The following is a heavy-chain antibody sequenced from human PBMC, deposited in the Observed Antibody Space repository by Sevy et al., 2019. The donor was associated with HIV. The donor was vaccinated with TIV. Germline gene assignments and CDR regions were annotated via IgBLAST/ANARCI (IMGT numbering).Heavy chain of an antibody. CDR2: ISGSGGST. J-gene: IGHJ4*02. CDR1: GFTFTYYD. D-gene: IGHD2-21*01. CDR3: TKGVPLLCMGGYCHYYFDY. V-gene: IGHV3-23*01. Sequence: GGSLRLSCAASGFTFTYYDMTWVRQAPGKGLEWVSSISGSGGSTYYADSVKGRFSISRDNSKNTLYLQLNSLRADDTAVYYCTKGVPLLCMGGYCHYYFDYWGQGTLVTVSS.